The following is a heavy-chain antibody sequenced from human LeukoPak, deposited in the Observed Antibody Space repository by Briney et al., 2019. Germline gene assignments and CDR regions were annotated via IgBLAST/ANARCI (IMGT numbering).Heavy chain of an antibody. CDR1: GGSISGYY. CDR3: ARRSSITIFGVVTDYFDY. D-gene: IGHD3-3*01. CDR2: IYYSGST. V-gene: IGHV4-59*01. Sequence: KPSETLSLTCSVCGGSISGYYWGWIRQPPGKGLEWIGYIYYSGSTNYNPSLKSRVTISVDTSKNQFSLKLSSVTAADTAVYYCARRSSITIFGVVTDYFDYWGQGTLVTVSS. J-gene: IGHJ4*02.